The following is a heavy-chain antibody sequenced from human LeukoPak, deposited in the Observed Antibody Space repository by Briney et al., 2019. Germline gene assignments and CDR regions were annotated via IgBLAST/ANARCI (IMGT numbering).Heavy chain of an antibody. Sequence: PSETLSLTCAVSGGSMSSSNWWSWVRQPPGKGLEWIGEIYHSGSTNYNPSLKSRVTISVDKSKNQFSLKLSSVTAADTAVYYCARDRKGYDSSGYYYLDAFDIWGQGTMVTVSS. J-gene: IGHJ3*02. CDR3: ARDRKGYDSSGYYYLDAFDI. CDR1: GGSMSSSNW. CDR2: IYHSGST. V-gene: IGHV4-4*02. D-gene: IGHD3-22*01.